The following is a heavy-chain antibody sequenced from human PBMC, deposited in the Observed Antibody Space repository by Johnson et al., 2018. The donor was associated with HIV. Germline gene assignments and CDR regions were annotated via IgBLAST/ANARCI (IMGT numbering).Heavy chain of an antibody. CDR2: INWNGGST. CDR3: ARDISGWYAGAFDI. D-gene: IGHD6-19*01. V-gene: IGHV3-20*04. CDR1: GFTFDDYG. Sequence: EKLVESGGGVVRPGGSLRLSCAASGFTFDDYGMSWVRQAPGKGLEWVSGINWNGGSTGYADSVKGRFTISRDNAKNFLYLQMNSLRAEDTALYYCARDISGWYAGAFDIWGQGTMVTVSS. J-gene: IGHJ3*02.